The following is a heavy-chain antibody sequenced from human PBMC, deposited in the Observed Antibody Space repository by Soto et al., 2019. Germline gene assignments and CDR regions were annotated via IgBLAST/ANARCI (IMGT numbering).Heavy chain of an antibody. CDR3: AKDRYYDILNEDYNDYYHYGMDV. CDR2: ISYDGSNT. CDR1: GFTFSSYG. Sequence: WGSLRLSCAASGFTFSSYGMHWVRQAPGKGLEWVAVISYDGSNTYYADSVKGRFTISRDNSKNTLYLQMNSLRAEDTAVYFCAKDRYYDILNEDYNDYYHYGMDVWGQGTTVTGSS. V-gene: IGHV3-30*18. D-gene: IGHD3-9*01. J-gene: IGHJ6*02.